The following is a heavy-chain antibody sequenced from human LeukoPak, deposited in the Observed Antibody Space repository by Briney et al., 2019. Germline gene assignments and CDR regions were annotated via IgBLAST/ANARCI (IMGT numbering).Heavy chain of an antibody. V-gene: IGHV3-23*01. Sequence: GGSLRLSCAASGFTFSSYAMSWVRQAPGKGLEWVSAISGSGGSTYYADSVKGRFTISRDNSKNTLYLQMNSLRTEDTAIYYCTRNRVADTTEFAYWGQGTRVTVSS. CDR2: ISGSGGST. CDR1: GFTFSSYA. CDR3: TRNRVADTTEFAY. J-gene: IGHJ4*02. D-gene: IGHD6-19*01.